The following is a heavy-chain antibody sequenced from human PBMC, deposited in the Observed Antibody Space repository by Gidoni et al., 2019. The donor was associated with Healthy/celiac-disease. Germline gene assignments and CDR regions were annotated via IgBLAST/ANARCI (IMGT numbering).Heavy chain of an antibody. CDR1: GYTFTGYY. CDR2: INPNSGCT. CDR3: ARGRRNYYDSSGYYLGWFDP. Sequence: QVQLVQSGAEVKKPGASVKVSCKASGYTFTGYYMNWVRQAPGQGLEWMGWINPNSGCTNYAQKFQGRVTMTRDTSISTAYMELSRLGSDDTAVYYCARGRRNYYDSSGYYLGWFDPWGQGTLVTVSS. V-gene: IGHV1-2*02. J-gene: IGHJ5*02. D-gene: IGHD3-22*01.